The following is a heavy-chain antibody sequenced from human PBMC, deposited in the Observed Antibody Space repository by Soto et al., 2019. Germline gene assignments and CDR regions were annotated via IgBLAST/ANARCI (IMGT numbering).Heavy chain of an antibody. CDR1: GFSLTTSGVV. V-gene: IGHV2-5*02. Sequence: QITLKESGPTVVKPTETLTLTCTFSGFSLTTSGVVVGWVRQSPGKAPEWLALIYWDDDKRYSTSLKSRLTITKDPPKTQVVLTMANVDPADTATYYCAHRVLRTVFGLVTTTATYFDFWGQGTPVVVSS. CDR3: AHRVLRTVFGLVTTTATYFDF. CDR2: IYWDDDK. J-gene: IGHJ4*02. D-gene: IGHD3-3*01.